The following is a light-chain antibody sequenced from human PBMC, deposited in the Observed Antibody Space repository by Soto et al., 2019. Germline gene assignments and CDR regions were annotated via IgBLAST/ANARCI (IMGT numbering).Light chain of an antibody. V-gene: IGKV3-15*01. CDR2: GAS. J-gene: IGKJ4*01. CDR3: QQYNNWPPGVT. Sequence: EIVMTQSPATLSVSPGERATLSFRASQSVSSNLAWYQQKPGQAPRLLIYGASTRATGIPARFSGSGSGTEFTLTISSLQSEDFAVYYCQQYNNWPPGVTFGGGTKVDIK. CDR1: QSVSSN.